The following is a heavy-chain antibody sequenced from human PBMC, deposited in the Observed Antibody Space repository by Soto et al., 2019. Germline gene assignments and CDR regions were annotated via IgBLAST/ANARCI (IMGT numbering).Heavy chain of an antibody. J-gene: IGHJ4*02. D-gene: IGHD3-22*01. CDR2: ISTYNGNT. Sequence: QVQLVQSGAEVKKPGASVKVSCKASGYTFTTYGMSWVRQAPGPGLDWMGWISTYNGNTKYAERLQGRVTMTTDTTTSTAYMELRSLRADDTAVYYGARGPTYYYDNSGNYFLDYWGQGTLVTVSS. CDR3: ARGPTYYYDNSGNYFLDY. V-gene: IGHV1-18*01. CDR1: GYTFTTYG.